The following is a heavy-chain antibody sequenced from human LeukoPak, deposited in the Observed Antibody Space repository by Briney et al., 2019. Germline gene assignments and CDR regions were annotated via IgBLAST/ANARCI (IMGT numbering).Heavy chain of an antibody. CDR3: VRDGLNWNYDY. CDR1: GYTFTGNY. D-gene: IGHD1-7*01. Sequence: GASVKVSCKASGYTFTGNYMHWVRQAPGQGLEWMGWISPTSGDTRYAQKFQGRVTMTRGTSISTAYMELSRLRSDDTAVYYCVRDGLNWNYDYWGQGTLVAVSS. V-gene: IGHV1-2*02. CDR2: ISPTSGDT. J-gene: IGHJ4*02.